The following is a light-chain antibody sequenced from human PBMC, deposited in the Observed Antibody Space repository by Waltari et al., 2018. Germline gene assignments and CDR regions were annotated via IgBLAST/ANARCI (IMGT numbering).Light chain of an antibody. Sequence: QSVLTQPPSASGTPGQRVTISCSGSSSNIGSNTVNWYQQLPGTTPKLLIYDNDQRPSGAPDRFSGSKSGTSASLAISGLQSEDESDYYCAAWDDSLNGFWVFGGGTKLTVL. J-gene: IGLJ3*02. V-gene: IGLV1-44*01. CDR1: SSNIGSNT. CDR3: AAWDDSLNGFWV. CDR2: DND.